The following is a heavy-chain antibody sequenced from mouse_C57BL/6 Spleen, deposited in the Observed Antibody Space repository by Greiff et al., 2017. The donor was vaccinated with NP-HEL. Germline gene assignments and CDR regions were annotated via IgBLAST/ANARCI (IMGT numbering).Heavy chain of an antibody. Sequence: EVLLQQSGPELVKPGASVKIPCKASGYTFTDYNMAWVKQSHGKSLEWIGDINPNNGGTIYNQKFKGKATLTVDKSSSTTYMELRSLTSEDTAVYYCAITTVDSFYAMDYWGQGTSVTVSS. D-gene: IGHD1-1*01. CDR1: GYTFTDYN. CDR2: INPNNGGT. CDR3: AITTVDSFYAMDY. V-gene: IGHV1-18*01. J-gene: IGHJ4*01.